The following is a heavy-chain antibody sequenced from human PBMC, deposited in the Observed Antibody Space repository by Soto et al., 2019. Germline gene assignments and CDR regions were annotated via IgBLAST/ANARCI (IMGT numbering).Heavy chain of an antibody. D-gene: IGHD2-15*01. Sequence: KASETLSLTCTVSGGTISSSSYYWGWIRQPPGKGLEWIGSIYYSGSTYYNPSLKSRVTISVDTSKNQFSLKLSSVTAADTAVYYCARLPLLTPGPPDAFDIWGQGTMVTVSS. CDR2: IYYSGST. V-gene: IGHV4-39*01. CDR1: GGTISSSSYY. CDR3: ARLPLLTPGPPDAFDI. J-gene: IGHJ3*02.